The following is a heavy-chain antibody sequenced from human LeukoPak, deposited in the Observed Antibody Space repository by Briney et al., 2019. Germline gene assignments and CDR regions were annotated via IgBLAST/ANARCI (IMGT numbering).Heavy chain of an antibody. J-gene: IGHJ6*02. CDR2: ISFDGSNK. D-gene: IGHD2-15*01. Sequence: PGGSLRLSCAASGFTFSSYAMHWVRQAPGKGLEWVAVISFDGSNKYYADSVKGRFTISRDNSKNTLYLQINSLRAEDTAVYSCARGTYCSGGSCYSYYYYYGMDVWGQGTTVTVSS. CDR1: GFTFSSYA. CDR3: ARGTYCSGGSCYSYYYYYGMDV. V-gene: IGHV3-30-3*01.